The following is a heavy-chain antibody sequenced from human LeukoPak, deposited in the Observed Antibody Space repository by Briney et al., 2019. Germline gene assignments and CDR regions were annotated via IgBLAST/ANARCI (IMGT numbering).Heavy chain of an antibody. V-gene: IGHV1-46*01. D-gene: IGHD2-15*01. CDR2: INPSGGST. Sequence: GASVKVSCKASGYTFTSYYMHWVRQAPGQGLEWMGIINPSGGSTSYAQKFQGRVTMTTDTSTSTAYMELRSLRSDDTAVYYCARDLIADYWGQGTLVTVSS. CDR3: ARDLIADY. J-gene: IGHJ4*02. CDR1: GYTFTSYY.